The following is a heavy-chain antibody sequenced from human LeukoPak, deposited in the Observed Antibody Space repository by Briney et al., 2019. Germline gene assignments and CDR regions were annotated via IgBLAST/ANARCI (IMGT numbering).Heavy chain of an antibody. CDR2: IYPGDSDT. J-gene: IGHJ4*02. Sequence: GESLKISCKGSGYSFTNYWIAWVRQMPGKGLEWMGIIYPGDSDTRYRPSFQSQVTMSADKSINTVYLQWRSLKTSDTAMYYCARGGTHFDDWGQGTLVTVSS. V-gene: IGHV5-51*01. CDR3: ARGGTHFDD. D-gene: IGHD3-16*01. CDR1: GYSFTNYW.